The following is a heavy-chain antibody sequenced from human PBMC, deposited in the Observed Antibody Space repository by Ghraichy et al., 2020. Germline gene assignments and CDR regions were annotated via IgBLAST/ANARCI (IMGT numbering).Heavy chain of an antibody. Sequence: GGSPRLSCAASGFTFSSYAMSWVRQAPGKGLEWVSTISDSGDGTYYADSVKGRFTISRDNSKNTLYLQMNTLRAEDTAAYYCAKRPSRAAAGAFDIWGQGTMVTVSS. CDR1: GFTFSSYA. CDR3: AKRPSRAAAGAFDI. CDR2: ISDSGDGT. J-gene: IGHJ3*02. V-gene: IGHV3-23*01. D-gene: IGHD6-25*01.